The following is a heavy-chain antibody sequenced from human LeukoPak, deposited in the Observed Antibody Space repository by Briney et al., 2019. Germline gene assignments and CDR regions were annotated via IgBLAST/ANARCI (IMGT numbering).Heavy chain of an antibody. CDR2: ISPADSDT. CDR3: ARQAASMPGPPIDL. CDR1: GYSFSNYW. V-gene: IGHV5-51*01. D-gene: IGHD2-2*01. J-gene: IGHJ5*02. Sequence: GESLKISCQVSGYSFSNYWIGWVRQMPGKGLEWMGIISPADSDTRYSSSFQGHVTISADKSISTAYLQWNSLEASDTAMYYCARQAASMPGPPIDLWGQGTLVTVSA.